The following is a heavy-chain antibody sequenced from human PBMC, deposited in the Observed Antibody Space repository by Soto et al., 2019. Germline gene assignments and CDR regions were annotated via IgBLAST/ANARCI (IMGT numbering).Heavy chain of an antibody. CDR2: IIPIFGTA. Sequence: SVKVSCKASGGTFSSYAISWVRQAPGQGLEWMGGIIPIFGTANYAQKFQGRVTITADESTSTAYMELSSLRSEDTAVYYCARDRKIAAMVTNDAFDIWGQGTMVTVSS. J-gene: IGHJ3*02. V-gene: IGHV1-69*13. CDR1: GGTFSSYA. D-gene: IGHD5-18*01. CDR3: ARDRKIAAMVTNDAFDI.